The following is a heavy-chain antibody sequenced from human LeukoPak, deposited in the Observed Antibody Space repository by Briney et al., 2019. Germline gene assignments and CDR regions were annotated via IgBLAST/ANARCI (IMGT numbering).Heavy chain of an antibody. Sequence: SETLSLTCAVYGGSFSGYYWSWIRQPPGKGLEWIGEINHSGSTNYNPSLKSRVTISVDTSKNQFSLKLSSVTAADTAAYYCARGGRGITGTFTAPIDYWGQGTLVTVSS. CDR2: INHSGST. D-gene: IGHD1-7*01. V-gene: IGHV4-34*01. CDR1: GGSFSGYY. CDR3: ARGGRGITGTFTAPIDY. J-gene: IGHJ4*02.